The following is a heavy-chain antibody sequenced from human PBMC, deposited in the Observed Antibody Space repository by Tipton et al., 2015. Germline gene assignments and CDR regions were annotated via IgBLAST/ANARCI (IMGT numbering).Heavy chain of an antibody. J-gene: IGHJ6*02. CDR1: GFTVSANY. CDR3: ARVDGSGWSDYYYGMDV. CDR2: MYSGGST. V-gene: IGHV3-53*01. D-gene: IGHD6-19*01. Sequence: SLRLSCAASGFTVSANYMSWVRQAPGKGLEWVSVMYSGGSTYYADSVKGRFTISRDNSKNTLYLQMNSLRAEDTAVYYCARVDGSGWSDYYYGMDVWGQGTTVIVSS.